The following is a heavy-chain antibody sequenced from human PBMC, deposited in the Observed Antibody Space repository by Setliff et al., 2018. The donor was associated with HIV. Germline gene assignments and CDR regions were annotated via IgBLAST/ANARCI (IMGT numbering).Heavy chain of an antibody. CDR2: IDDTGRKT. J-gene: IGHJ3*02. D-gene: IGHD3-3*01. Sequence: PGGSLRLSCVASGFTFRSYDMSWVRQAPGKGLEWVPGIDDTGRKTDYADSVKGRFTISRDNSKNTLYLQMHSLRVDDTASYYCAKLPTIYGVADSFEMWGRGTKVTVSS. CDR1: GFTFRSYD. V-gene: IGHV3-23*05. CDR3: AKLPTIYGVADSFEM.